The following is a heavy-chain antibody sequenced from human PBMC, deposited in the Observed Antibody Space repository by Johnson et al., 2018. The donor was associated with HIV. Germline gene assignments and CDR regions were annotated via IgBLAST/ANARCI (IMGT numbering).Heavy chain of an antibody. Sequence: VQLVESGGGLVQPGGSLRLSCAASGFSFSSYMSWVRQAPGQGLEWVSVIYSGGGAYYTDSVKGRFTISRDNSKNTLYLQMNSLRAEDTALYYCARDRDLGRAFDIWGQGTMVTVSS. CDR3: ARDRDLGRAFDI. J-gene: IGHJ3*02. V-gene: IGHV3-66*01. D-gene: IGHD1-26*01. CDR2: IYSGGGA. CDR1: GFSFSSY.